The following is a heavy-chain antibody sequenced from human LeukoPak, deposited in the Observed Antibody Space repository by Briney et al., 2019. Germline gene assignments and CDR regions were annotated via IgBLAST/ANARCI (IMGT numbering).Heavy chain of an antibody. V-gene: IGHV3-48*04. J-gene: IGHJ4*02. D-gene: IGHD3-3*01. CDR1: GFTFSSYT. CDR2: ISSSSSTI. CDR3: ARGYDFWSGYCDY. Sequence: GGSLRLSCAASGFTFSSYTMNWVRQAPGKGLEWVSYISSSSSTIYYADSVKGRFTISRDNAKNSLYLQMNSLRAEDTAVYYCARGYDFWSGYCDYWGQGTLVTVSS.